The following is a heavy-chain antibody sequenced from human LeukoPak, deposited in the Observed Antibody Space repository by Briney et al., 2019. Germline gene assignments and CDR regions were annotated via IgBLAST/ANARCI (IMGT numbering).Heavy chain of an antibody. V-gene: IGHV1-18*01. D-gene: IGHD2-2*03. CDR1: GYTFTSYG. Sequence: ASVKVSCTASGYTFTSYGISWVSQAPGQGLEWMGWISAYNGNTNYAQKLQGRVTMTTDTSTSTAYMELRSLRSDDTAVYYCARDLDMRRIVDYWGQGTLVTVSS. J-gene: IGHJ4*02. CDR3: ARDLDMRRIVDY. CDR2: ISAYNGNT.